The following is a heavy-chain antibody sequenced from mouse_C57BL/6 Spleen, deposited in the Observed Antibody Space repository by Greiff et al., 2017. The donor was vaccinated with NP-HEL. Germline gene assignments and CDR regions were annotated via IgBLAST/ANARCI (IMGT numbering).Heavy chain of an antibody. CDR1: GYTFTSYW. CDR2: IDPSDSYT. CDR3: ARAEDYSNYVGPAWFAY. Sequence: QVQLQQPGAELVMPGASVKLSCKASGYTFTSYWMHWVKQRPGQGLEWIGEIDPSDSYTNYNQKFKGKSTLTVDKSSSTAYMQLSSLTSEDSAVYYCARAEDYSNYVGPAWFAYWGQGTLVTVSA. V-gene: IGHV1-69*01. J-gene: IGHJ3*01. D-gene: IGHD2-5*01.